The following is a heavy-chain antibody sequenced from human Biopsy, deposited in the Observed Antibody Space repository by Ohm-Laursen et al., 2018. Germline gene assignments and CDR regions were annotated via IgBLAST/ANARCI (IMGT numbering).Heavy chain of an antibody. D-gene: IGHD3-16*01. Sequence: SQTLSLTCFASRDSISNYYWTWIRQSPGKGLEWIGYIYYTGSTNYNPSVKSRVTISVDTSKNQFPLKLNSVTAADTAVYFCARDSRGGHLNTTLITGKNLDSWGQGILVTVSA. CDR2: IYYTGST. J-gene: IGHJ4*02. CDR3: ARDSRGGHLNTTLITGKNLDS. V-gene: IGHV4-59*01. CDR1: RDSISNYY.